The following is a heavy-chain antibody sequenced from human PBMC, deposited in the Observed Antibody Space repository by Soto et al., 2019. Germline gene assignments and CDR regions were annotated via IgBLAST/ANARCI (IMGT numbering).Heavy chain of an antibody. CDR2: IYYSGST. V-gene: IGHV4-59*01. Sequence: QVQLQESGPGLVKPSETLSLTCTVSGGPISSYYWSWIRQSPGKGLEWIGYIYYSGSTNYNPSLKSRVTISVATSKNQFSLELSSVTAAATAVYYCASGSSGWPPRFWGQGTLVTVSS. D-gene: IGHD6-19*01. CDR1: GGPISSYY. CDR3: ASGSSGWPPRF. J-gene: IGHJ4*02.